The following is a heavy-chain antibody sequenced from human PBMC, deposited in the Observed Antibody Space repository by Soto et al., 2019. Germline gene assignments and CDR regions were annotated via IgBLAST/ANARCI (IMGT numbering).Heavy chain of an antibody. V-gene: IGHV4-38-2*01. Sequence: SETLSLTCVVSGYVITSGYYWGWIRQPPGKGLEWIGTVDHSGSTYYDPSLQGRVTISIDTSKNQFSLKLTSVTAADTALYYCARYFHTYSGPPIWGQGTLVTVSS. D-gene: IGHD5-12*01. J-gene: IGHJ4*02. CDR3: ARYFHTYSGPPI. CDR1: GYVITSGYY. CDR2: VDHSGST.